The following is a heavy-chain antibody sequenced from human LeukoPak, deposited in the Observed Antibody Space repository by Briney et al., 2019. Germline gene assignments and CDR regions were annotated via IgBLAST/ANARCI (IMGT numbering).Heavy chain of an antibody. CDR3: ARERGVYCTSTSCDTLNGFDP. J-gene: IGHJ5*02. V-gene: IGHV4-61*02. Sequence: SETLSLTCTVSGGSISSGTYFWTWIRQPAGKGLEWIGRIYISGSINYNPSLETRVTISLDTSKNQFSLKLSSVTAADTAMYYCARERGVYCTSTSCDTLNGFDPWGQGTLVTVSP. CDR1: GGSISSGTYF. D-gene: IGHD2-2*02. CDR2: IYISGSI.